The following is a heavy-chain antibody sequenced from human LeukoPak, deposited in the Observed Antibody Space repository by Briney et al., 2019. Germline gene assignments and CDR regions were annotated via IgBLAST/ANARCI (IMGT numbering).Heavy chain of an antibody. CDR3: ARGYCSSTSCYTSDY. CDR2: ISYDGSNK. Sequence: GGSLRLSCAASGFTFSSYAMHWVRQAPGKGLEWVAVISYDGSNKYYADSVKGRFTISRDNSKNTLYLQMNSRRAEDTAVYYCARGYCSSTSCYTSDYWGQGTLVTVSS. J-gene: IGHJ4*02. CDR1: GFTFSSYA. V-gene: IGHV3-30-3*01. D-gene: IGHD2-2*02.